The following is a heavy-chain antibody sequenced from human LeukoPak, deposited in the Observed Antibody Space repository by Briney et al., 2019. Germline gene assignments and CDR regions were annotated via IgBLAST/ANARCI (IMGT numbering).Heavy chain of an antibody. CDR1: GFTFSTYW. J-gene: IGHJ4*02. CDR3: ARDSSGYQ. V-gene: IGHV3-7*01. Sequence: GGSLRLSCAASGFTFSTYWMSWVRQAPGKGLEWVANIKEDGSEKYYGDSVKGRFTISRDNAKNSLYLQMNSLRAENTAVYYCARDSSGYQWGQGTLVTVSS. D-gene: IGHD3-22*01. CDR2: IKEDGSEK.